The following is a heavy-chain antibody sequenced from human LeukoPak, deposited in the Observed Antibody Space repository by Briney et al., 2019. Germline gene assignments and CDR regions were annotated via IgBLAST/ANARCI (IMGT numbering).Heavy chain of an antibody. D-gene: IGHD6-13*01. CDR3: ARRAAALDAFDI. V-gene: IGHV3-74*01. Sequence: GGSLRLSCAASGFTFSRYWMHWVRQAPGKGLVWVSRIDSDGSSTNYADSVKGRFTISRDNAKNTLYLQMNSLRAEDTAVYYCARRAAALDAFDIWGQGTMVTVSS. CDR2: IDSDGSST. CDR1: GFTFSRYW. J-gene: IGHJ3*02.